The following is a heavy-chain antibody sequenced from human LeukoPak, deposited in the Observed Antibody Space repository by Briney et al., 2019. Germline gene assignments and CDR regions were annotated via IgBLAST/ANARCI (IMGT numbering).Heavy chain of an antibody. J-gene: IGHJ6*03. D-gene: IGHD4-17*01. Sequence: SETLSLTCTLSGGSFSSYYWSWIRQPPGKGLEWIGYIYYSGSTNYNPSLKSRVTISLDTSKNQFSLKLSSVTAADTAVYYCARGIYGDYAPYYYYYMDVWGKGTTVTISS. CDR3: ARGIYGDYAPYYYYYMDV. CDR2: IYYSGST. V-gene: IGHV4-59*08. CDR1: GGSFSSYY.